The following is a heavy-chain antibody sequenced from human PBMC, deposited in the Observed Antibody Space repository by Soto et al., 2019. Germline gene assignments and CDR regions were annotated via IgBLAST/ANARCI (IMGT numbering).Heavy chain of an antibody. CDR3: ARAPAGYCSSTSCYTIRFDY. D-gene: IGHD2-2*02. CDR2: IYYSGST. Sequence: QVQLQESGPGLVKPSQTLSLTCTVSGGSISSGGYYWSWIRQHPGKGLEWIGYIYYSGSTYYNPSLKSRVTISVDTSKNQFSLKLSSVTAADTAVYYCARAPAGYCSSTSCYTIRFDYWGQGTLVTVSS. CDR1: GGSISSGGYY. J-gene: IGHJ4*02. V-gene: IGHV4-31*03.